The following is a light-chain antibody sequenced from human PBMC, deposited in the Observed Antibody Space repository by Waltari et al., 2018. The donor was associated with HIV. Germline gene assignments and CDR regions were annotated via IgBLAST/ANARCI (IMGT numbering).Light chain of an antibody. CDR1: QSIRNY. CDR3: QQSSSSPPT. J-gene: IGKJ2*01. Sequence: IQMTQSPSSLSASVGDRVTISCRTSQSIRNYLNWYSPKSGTDAELLIYAASSLQSGVPSRFSGCGSGTDFTLTITSLQPEDVATYCCQQSSSSPPTFSQGPKVEI. CDR2: AAS. V-gene: IGKV1-39*01.